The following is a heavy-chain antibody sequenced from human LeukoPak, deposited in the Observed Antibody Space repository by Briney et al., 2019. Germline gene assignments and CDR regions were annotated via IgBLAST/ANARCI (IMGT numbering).Heavy chain of an antibody. CDR1: GYTFITYG. CDR3: ARDPKNRFTGMDV. V-gene: IGHV1-18*01. CDR2: ISAYNGDT. Sequence: ASVKVSCKASGYTFITYGISWERQAPGQGLEWMGWISAYNGDTNYAQKFQGRVTMTTDTSTSTVYMELRSLRSDDTAVYYCARDPKNRFTGMDVWGQGTTVTVSS. D-gene: IGHD1-14*01. J-gene: IGHJ6*02.